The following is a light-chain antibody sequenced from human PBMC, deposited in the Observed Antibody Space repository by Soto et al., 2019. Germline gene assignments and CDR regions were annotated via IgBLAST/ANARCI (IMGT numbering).Light chain of an antibody. V-gene: IGLV2-23*02. CDR3: CSYAGSFTFVI. J-gene: IGLJ2*01. CDR2: EDS. CDR1: SSDVGSYNL. Sequence: QSALTQPASVSGSPGQSITISCTGTSSDVGSYNLVSWYQQHPGKAPKLMIYEDSKRPSGVSNRFSGSKSGNTASLTISGLQAEDEADYYCCSYAGSFTFVIFGGGTKLTVL.